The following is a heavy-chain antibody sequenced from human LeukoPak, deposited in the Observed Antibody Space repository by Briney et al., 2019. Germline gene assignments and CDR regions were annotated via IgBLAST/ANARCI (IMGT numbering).Heavy chain of an antibody. CDR2: ISTYNGNT. D-gene: IGHD6-19*01. CDR1: GYTFTSYG. CDR3: ARSSLAVAGSVFDY. Sequence: RASVKVSCKASGYTFTSYGISWVRQAPGQGLEWMGWISTYNGNTHYAQKLQGRVTMTTDTSTSTAYMELRSLRSDDTAVHYCARSSLAVAGSVFDYWGQGTLVTVSS. V-gene: IGHV1-18*01. J-gene: IGHJ4*02.